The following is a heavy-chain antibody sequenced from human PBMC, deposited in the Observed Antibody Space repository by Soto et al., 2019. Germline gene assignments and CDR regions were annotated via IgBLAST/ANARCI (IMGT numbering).Heavy chain of an antibody. CDR2: IYYSGST. Sequence: SETLSLTCTVSGGSISSYCWGWFRQPPGKGLEWIGYIYYSGSTNYNPSLKSRVNISVDTSKNQFSPKLSSVTAADTAVYYCARISPLAYYFDYWGQGTLVTVSS. V-gene: IGHV4-59*01. CDR3: ARISPLAYYFDY. J-gene: IGHJ4*02. CDR1: GGSISSYC.